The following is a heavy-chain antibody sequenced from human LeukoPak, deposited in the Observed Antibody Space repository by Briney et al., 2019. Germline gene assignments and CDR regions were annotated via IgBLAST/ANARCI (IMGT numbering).Heavy chain of an antibody. V-gene: IGHV3-48*03. CDR1: GCTFSSYE. CDR3: ERWAKSSGPDY. D-gene: IGHD3-22*01. CDR2: ISSSGSTI. J-gene: IGHJ4*02. Sequence: PGGSLRLSCTNSGCTFSSYERQWVRQAPGKGLEWVAYISSSGSTIYNPDSLKGRFTLSGENANNSLYLQINGLSADDTAIYYRERWAKSSGPDYWGQGTLVTASS.